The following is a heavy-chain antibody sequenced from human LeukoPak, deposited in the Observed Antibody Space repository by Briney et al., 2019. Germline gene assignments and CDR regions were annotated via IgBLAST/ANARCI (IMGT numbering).Heavy chain of an antibody. V-gene: IGHV1-8*01. CDR1: GYTFTSYD. CDR2: MNPNSGNT. CDR3: ARGRRARILYVWGSYNNWFDP. J-gene: IGHJ5*02. D-gene: IGHD3-16*01. Sequence: GASVKVSCKASGYTFTSYDINWVRQATGQGLEWMGWMNPNSGNTGYAQKFQGRVTMTRNTSISTAYMELSSLRSEDTAVYYCARGRRARILYVWGSYNNWFDPWGRGTLVTVSS.